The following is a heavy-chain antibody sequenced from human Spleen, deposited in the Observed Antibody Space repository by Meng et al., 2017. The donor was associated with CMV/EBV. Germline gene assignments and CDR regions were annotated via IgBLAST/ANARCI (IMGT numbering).Heavy chain of an antibody. CDR2: VYHSGYT. D-gene: IGHD4/OR15-4a*01. J-gene: IGHJ4*02. V-gene: IGHV4-4*02. CDR1: GTSISTSNW. Sequence: VSGTSISTSNWWSWVRQPPGKGLEWIGEVYHSGYTNYNPSLKSRVTTSVDRSKNQFSLKLSSVTAADTAIYYCARVTEYGGNCFDSWGQGTLVTVSS. CDR3: ARVTEYGGNCFDS.